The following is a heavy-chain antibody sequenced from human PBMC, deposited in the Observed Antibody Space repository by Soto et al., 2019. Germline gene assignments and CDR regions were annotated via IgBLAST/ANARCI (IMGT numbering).Heavy chain of an antibody. CDR3: ARRRWELLNLFDY. J-gene: IGHJ4*02. D-gene: IGHD1-26*01. CDR1: GYSFTNYW. Sequence: GESLKISCKGSGYSFTNYWIAWVRQMPGKGLEWMGINYPGNSDTRYSPSFQGQVTISADKSISTAYLQWNSLKASDTAIYFCARRRWELLNLFDYWGQGTLVTVSS. V-gene: IGHV5-51*01. CDR2: NYPGNSDT.